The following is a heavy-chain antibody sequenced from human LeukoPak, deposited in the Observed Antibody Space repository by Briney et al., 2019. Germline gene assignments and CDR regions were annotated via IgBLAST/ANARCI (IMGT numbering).Heavy chain of an antibody. CDR1: GYTFTHHG. D-gene: IGHD3-22*01. CDR3: ARDPSHSSGYHAHFDS. V-gene: IGHV1-18*01. Sequence: ASVKVSCKASGYTFTHHGISWVRQAPGQGLEWLGWISCYNGDTIYAQNVQGRVTMTTDASTRTVYMQLRILGSDDTAIYYCARDPSHSSGYHAHFDSWGQGTLVTVSS. J-gene: IGHJ4*02. CDR2: ISCYNGDT.